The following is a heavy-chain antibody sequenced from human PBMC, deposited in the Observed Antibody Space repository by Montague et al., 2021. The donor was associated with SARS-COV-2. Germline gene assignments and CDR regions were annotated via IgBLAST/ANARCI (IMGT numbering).Heavy chain of an antibody. D-gene: IGHD3-16*01. Sequence: SKTLSLTCTVSGGSISSYYWSWIRQPPGKGLEWIGYIYNSGSTNYNPSPKSRVTITVDTSKNQFSQKLSSVTAADTAVYYCARGGERSLLERSLDYWGQGTLVTVSS. J-gene: IGHJ4*02. CDR2: IYNSGST. V-gene: IGHV4-59*01. CDR3: ARGGERSLLERSLDY. CDR1: GGSISSYY.